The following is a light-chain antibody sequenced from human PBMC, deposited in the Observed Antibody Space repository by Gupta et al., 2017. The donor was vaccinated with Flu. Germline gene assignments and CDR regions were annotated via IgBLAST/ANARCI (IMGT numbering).Light chain of an antibody. CDR1: HWVANS. CDR2: SAS. V-gene: IGKV1-27*01. Sequence: QSPPSLSASVGDTVTITCRASHWVANSLSWYQQRPGPSPALLIHSASTLEAGVSFRFNGSGAGMDFTLSISNLQPVASATYHCRNFHPVPLTFGRGTNV. CDR3: RNFHPVPLT. J-gene: IGKJ3*01.